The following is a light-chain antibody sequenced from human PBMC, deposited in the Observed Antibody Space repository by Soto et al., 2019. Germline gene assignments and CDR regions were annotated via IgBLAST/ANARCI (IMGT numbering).Light chain of an antibody. J-gene: IGLJ1*01. CDR2: EVN. CDR3: SSYAGSSNV. Sequence: QSALTQPPSASGSPGQSVAISCTGTSSDVGGYNYISWYEQHPGKAPKLMIYEVNKRPSGVPDRFSGSKSGNTASLTVSGLQAEDAADYYCSSYAGSSNVFGTGTKLT. CDR1: SSDVGGYNY. V-gene: IGLV2-8*01.